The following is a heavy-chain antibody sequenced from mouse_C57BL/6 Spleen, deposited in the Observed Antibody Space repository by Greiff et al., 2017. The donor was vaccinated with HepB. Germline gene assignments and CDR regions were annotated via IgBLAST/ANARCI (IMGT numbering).Heavy chain of an antibody. CDR3: TFYGSSFAWFAY. V-gene: IGHV14-4*01. CDR2: IDPENGDT. D-gene: IGHD1-1*01. J-gene: IGHJ3*01. Sequence: EVQLQQSGAELVRPGASVKLSCTASGFNIKDDYMHWVKQRPEQGLECIGWIDPENGDTEYASKFQGKATITADTSSNTAYLQLSSLTSEDTAVYYCTFYGSSFAWFAYWGQGTLVTVSA. CDR1: GFNIKDDY.